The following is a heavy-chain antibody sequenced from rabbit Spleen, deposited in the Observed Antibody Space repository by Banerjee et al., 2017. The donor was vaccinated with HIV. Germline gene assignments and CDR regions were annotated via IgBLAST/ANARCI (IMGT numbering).Heavy chain of an antibody. Sequence: QSLEESGGDLVKPGASLTLTCTASGFSFSSDDYMCWVRQAPGKGLEWIACIDSGSSGNTYYANWAKGRFTISKTSSTTVTLQVTSLTAADTATYFCARNYVNAFDPWGPGTLVTVS. CDR2: IDSGSSGNT. CDR3: ARNYVNAFDP. CDR1: GFSFSSDDY. V-gene: IGHV1S40*01. J-gene: IGHJ2*01. D-gene: IGHD1-1*01.